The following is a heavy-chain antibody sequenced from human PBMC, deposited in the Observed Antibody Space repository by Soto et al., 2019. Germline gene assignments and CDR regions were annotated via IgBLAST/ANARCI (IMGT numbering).Heavy chain of an antibody. D-gene: IGHD4-17*01. CDR1: GGTFSSYT. J-gene: IGHJ6*02. Sequence: QVQLVQSGAEVKKPGSSVKVSCKASGGTFSSYTISWVRQAPGQGLEWMGRIIPILGIENYAEKFQGRVTITADKSTSTAYMELSILRSEDTDVYYCASLGYGDYVPPDSSYCMDVWGQGTTVTVSS. CDR2: IIPILGIE. V-gene: IGHV1-69*02. CDR3: ASLGYGDYVPPDSSYCMDV.